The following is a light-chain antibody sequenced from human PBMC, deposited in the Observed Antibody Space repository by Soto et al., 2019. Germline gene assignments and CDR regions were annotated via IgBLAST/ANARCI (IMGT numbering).Light chain of an antibody. V-gene: IGKV3-15*01. CDR2: GAS. CDR3: QQYNNSPLWT. Sequence: EIVMTQSPATLSVSPGERATLSCRASQSVSSNLAWYQQKPGQAPRLLVYGASTRPTGIPTRFSGSGSGTEFTLTISSLQSEDFAVYYCQQYNNSPLWTFGQGTKVEIK. J-gene: IGKJ1*01. CDR1: QSVSSN.